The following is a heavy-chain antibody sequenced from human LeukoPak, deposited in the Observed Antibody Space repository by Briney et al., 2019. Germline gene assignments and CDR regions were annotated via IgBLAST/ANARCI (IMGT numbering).Heavy chain of an antibody. J-gene: IGHJ4*02. CDR2: INHSGST. D-gene: IGHD3-22*01. V-gene: IGHV4-34*01. CDR3: ARTQDTSGYYRNFDY. Sequence: QTSETLSLTCAVYGGSFSGYYWSWIRQPPGKGLEWIGEINHSGSTNYNPTLKSRVTISVDTSQIQFSLKLSSVTAADTAVYYCARTQDTSGYYRNFDYWGQGTLVTVSS. CDR1: GGSFSGYY.